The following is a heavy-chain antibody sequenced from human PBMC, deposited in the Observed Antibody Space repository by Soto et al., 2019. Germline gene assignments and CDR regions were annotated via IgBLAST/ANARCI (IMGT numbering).Heavy chain of an antibody. CDR3: ARDGGDYVREYYYYYYMDV. Sequence: VQLVESGGGLVQPGGSLRLSCAASGFTFSSYAMHWVRQAPGKGLEYVSAISSNGGSTYYANSVKGRFTISRDNSKNTLYLQMGSLRAEDMAVYYCARDGGDYVREYYYYYYMDVWGKGTTVTVSS. CDR2: ISSNGGST. V-gene: IGHV3-64*01. CDR1: GFTFSSYA. J-gene: IGHJ6*03. D-gene: IGHD4-17*01.